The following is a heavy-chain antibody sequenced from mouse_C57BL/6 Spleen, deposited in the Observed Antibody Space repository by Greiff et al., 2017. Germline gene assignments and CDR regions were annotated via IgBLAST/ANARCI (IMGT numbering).Heavy chain of an antibody. CDR3: ARGYDGYRYAMDY. CDR1: GYAFSSYW. J-gene: IGHJ4*01. Sequence: QVQLQQSGAELVKPGASVKISCKASGYAFSSYWMNWMKQRPGKGLEWIGQIYPGDGDTNYNGKFKGKATLTADKSSSTAYMQLSSLTSEDSAVYFCARGYDGYRYAMDYWGQGTSVTVSS. V-gene: IGHV1-80*01. D-gene: IGHD2-3*01. CDR2: IYPGDGDT.